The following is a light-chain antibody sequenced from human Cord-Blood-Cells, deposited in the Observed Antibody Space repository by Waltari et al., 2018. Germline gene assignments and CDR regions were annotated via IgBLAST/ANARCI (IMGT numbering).Light chain of an antibody. V-gene: IGKV3-15*01. J-gene: IGKJ2*01. CDR2: GAS. Sequence: EIVMTQSPATLSVSPGERAPLPCRASQSVSSTLAWYQQKPGQAPRLLIYGASTRATGIPARFSGSGSGTEFTLTISSLQSEDFAVYYCQQYNNWPYTFGQGTKLEIK. CDR3: QQYNNWPYT. CDR1: QSVSST.